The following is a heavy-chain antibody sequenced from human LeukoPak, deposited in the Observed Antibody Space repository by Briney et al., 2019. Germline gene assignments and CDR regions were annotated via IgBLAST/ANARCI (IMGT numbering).Heavy chain of an antibody. CDR2: INHSGST. CDR1: GGSFSGYY. J-gene: IGHJ6*02. CDR3: ARGGYGSGWIYYYYGMDV. D-gene: IGHD6-19*01. V-gene: IGHV4-34*01. Sequence: SETLSLTCAVYGGSFSGYYWSWIRQPPGKGLEWIGEINHSGSTNYNPSLESRVTISVDTSKNQFSLKLSSVTAADTAVYYCARGGYGSGWIYYYYGMDVWGQGTTVTVSS.